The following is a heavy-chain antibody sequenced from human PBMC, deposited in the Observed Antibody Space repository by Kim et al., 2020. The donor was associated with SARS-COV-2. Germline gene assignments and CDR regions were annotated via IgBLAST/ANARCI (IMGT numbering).Heavy chain of an antibody. CDR1: SGSISSSSYY. CDR2: IYYSGST. D-gene: IGHD3-22*01. J-gene: IGHJ3*02. Sequence: SETLSLTCTVSSGSISSSSYYWGWIRQPPGKGLEWIGSIYYSGSTYYNPSLKSQVTISLDTSKNQFSLKLTSVTAADTSLYYCARHKPPNLYDSSGYDTFDIWGQGTMVTVSS. CDR3: ARHKPPNLYDSSGYDTFDI. V-gene: IGHV4-39*01.